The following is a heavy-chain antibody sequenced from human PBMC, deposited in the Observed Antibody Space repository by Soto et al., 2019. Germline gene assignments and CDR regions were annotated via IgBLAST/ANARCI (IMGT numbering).Heavy chain of an antibody. CDR2: IYYSGTK. J-gene: IGHJ3*02. Sequence: QVQLQESGPGLVKPSQTLSLTCTVSGDSINNGDCYWSWLRQLPGKGLEWIGYIYYSGTKYYNPSLKSRVSMSVDTSKNQFSLNLTSVTAADTAVYYCAREKEDDSGDYNALDIWGQGTVVTVSS. CDR1: GDSINNGDCY. D-gene: IGHD4-17*01. V-gene: IGHV4-31*03. CDR3: AREKEDDSGDYNALDI.